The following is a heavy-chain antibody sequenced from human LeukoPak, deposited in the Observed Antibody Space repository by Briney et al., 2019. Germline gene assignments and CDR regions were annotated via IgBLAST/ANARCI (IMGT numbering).Heavy chain of an antibody. CDR3: ARGLRYFDWLLFKHYYYYYMDV. Sequence: ASVKVSCKASGYTFGTHWMHWVRQAPGQGLEWMGWISAYNGNTNYAQKLQGRVTMTTDTSTSTAYMELRSLRSDDTAVYYCARGLRYFDWLLFKHYYYYYMDVWGKGTTVTISS. CDR1: GYTFGTHW. CDR2: ISAYNGNT. J-gene: IGHJ6*03. V-gene: IGHV1-18*04. D-gene: IGHD3-9*01.